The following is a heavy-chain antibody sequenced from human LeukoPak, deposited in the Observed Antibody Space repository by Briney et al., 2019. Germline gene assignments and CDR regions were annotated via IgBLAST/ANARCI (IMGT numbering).Heavy chain of an antibody. V-gene: IGHV3-53*01. Sequence: PGGSLRLSCAASGFTVSSNYMSWVRQAPGKGLEWVSVIYSGGSTYYADSVKGRFTISRDNSKNTLYLQMNSLRAEDTAVYYCARGYRSPDSRPLHAFDIWGQGTMVTVSS. CDR3: ARGYRSPDSRPLHAFDI. J-gene: IGHJ3*02. CDR2: IYSGGST. CDR1: GFTVSSNY. D-gene: IGHD3-22*01.